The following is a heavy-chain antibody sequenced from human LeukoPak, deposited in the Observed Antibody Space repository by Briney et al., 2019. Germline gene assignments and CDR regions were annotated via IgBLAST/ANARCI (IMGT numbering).Heavy chain of an antibody. CDR2: IWYDGSNK. V-gene: IGHV3-33*01. J-gene: IGHJ4*02. D-gene: IGHD4-11*01. Sequence: GGSLRLSCAASGFTFSSYGMPWVRQAPGKGLEWVAVIWYDGSNKNYADSVKGRFTISRDNSKNTLYLQMNSLRAEDTAVYYCARVADYSNSAHADYWGQGTLVTVSS. CDR3: ARVADYSNSAHADY. CDR1: GFTFSSYG.